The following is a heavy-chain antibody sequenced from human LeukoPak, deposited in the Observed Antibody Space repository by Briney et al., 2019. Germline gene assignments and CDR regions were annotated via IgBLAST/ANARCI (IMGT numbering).Heavy chain of an antibody. V-gene: IGHV1-8*01. J-gene: IGHJ4*02. CDR2: VNPNSGNT. D-gene: IGHD2-2*01. CDR3: ATCSTSCYSFDF. CDR1: GYTLTSYD. Sequence: ASVKVSCKTSGYTLTSYDLNWVRQATGQGLEWMGWVNPNSGNTGYAQKFQGRVTMTEDTSTDTAYMELSSLTSEDTAVYYCATCSTSCYSFDFWGRGTLVSVSS.